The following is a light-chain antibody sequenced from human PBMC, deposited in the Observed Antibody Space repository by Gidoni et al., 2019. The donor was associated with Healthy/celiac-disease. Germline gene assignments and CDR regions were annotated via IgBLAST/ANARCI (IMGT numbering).Light chain of an antibody. CDR2: DNN. CDR1: SSNIGNNY. Sequence: QSVLTQPPSVSAAPGQKVTISCSGSSSNIGNNYVSWYQQLPGTAPTLLIYDNNTRPSGIPDRFSGSKSGTSATLGITGLQTGDEADYYCGTWDSSLSANWVFGGGTKLTVL. CDR3: GTWDSSLSANWV. V-gene: IGLV1-51*01. J-gene: IGLJ3*02.